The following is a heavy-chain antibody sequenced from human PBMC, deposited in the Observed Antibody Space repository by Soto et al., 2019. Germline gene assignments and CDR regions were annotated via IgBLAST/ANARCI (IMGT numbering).Heavy chain of an antibody. J-gene: IGHJ5*02. D-gene: IGHD6-19*01. CDR2: MNSNSGNT. V-gene: IGHV1-8*01. CDR3: ASSVQAGNWCDP. Sequence: QVQLVQSGAEVKKPGASVKVSCKASGYTFTSYDINWVRQATGQGLEWMGWMNSNSGNTGYAQKFQGRVTMTRNTSKRTAYMELRSLRSEDTAVDYCASSVQAGNWCDPWGQGTQVTVSS. CDR1: GYTFTSYD.